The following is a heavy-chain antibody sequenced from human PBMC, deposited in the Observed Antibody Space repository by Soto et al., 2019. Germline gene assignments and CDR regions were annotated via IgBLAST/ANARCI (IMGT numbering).Heavy chain of an antibody. D-gene: IGHD3-22*01. J-gene: IGHJ5*02. CDR1: GGTFSSYA. Sequence: QVQLVQSGAEVKKPGSSVKVSCKDSGGTFSSYAISWVRQAPGQGREWMGGIIPIFGTANYAQKFQGRVTITADESTSTAYMELSSLRSEDTAVYYCAFAIYDSSIWFDPWGQGTLVTVSS. CDR3: AFAIYDSSIWFDP. CDR2: IIPIFGTA. V-gene: IGHV1-69*01.